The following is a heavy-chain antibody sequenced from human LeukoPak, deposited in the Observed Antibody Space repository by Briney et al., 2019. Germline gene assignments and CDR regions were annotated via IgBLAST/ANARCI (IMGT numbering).Heavy chain of an antibody. CDR1: GFTVSSNY. V-gene: IGHV3-53*05. Sequence: PGGSLRLSCAASGFTVSSNYMSWVRQAPGKGLEWVSVIYSGGSTYYADSVKGRFTISRDNSKNTLYLEMNSLRAEDTAVYYCARDQVDTAMVTVDYWGQGTLVIVSS. D-gene: IGHD5-18*01. CDR2: IYSGGST. J-gene: IGHJ4*02. CDR3: ARDQVDTAMVTVDY.